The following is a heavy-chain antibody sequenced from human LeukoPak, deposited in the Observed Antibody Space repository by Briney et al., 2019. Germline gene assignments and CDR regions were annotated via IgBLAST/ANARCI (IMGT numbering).Heavy chain of an antibody. V-gene: IGHV3-74*01. CDR2: ISPTGSTT. CDR1: EFTFNNYW. D-gene: IGHD6-6*01. J-gene: IGHJ4*02. CDR3: ARGPNSNWSGLDF. Sequence: GGSLRLSCAASEFTFNNYWMHWVRHAPGKGLVWVSRISPTGSTTSYADSVKGRFTVSRDNAKNTLYLQVNNLRVEDTAVYYCARGPNSNWSGLDFWGQGTLLTVSS.